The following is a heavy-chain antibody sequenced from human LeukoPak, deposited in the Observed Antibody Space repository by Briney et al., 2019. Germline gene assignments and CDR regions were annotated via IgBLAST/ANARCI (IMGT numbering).Heavy chain of an antibody. CDR2: IKPDGSEK. CDR1: GFSFRDHW. J-gene: IGHJ5*02. D-gene: IGHD5-12*01. Sequence: GGSLRLSCAGSGFSFRDHWMSWLRQAPGKGPEWVAHIKPDGSEKYYVDSVKGRFIISRDDARNSLSLQMNSLRAEDTAVYYCAKDSYSGYEEAWGQGTLVTVSS. CDR3: AKDSYSGYEEA. V-gene: IGHV3-7*03.